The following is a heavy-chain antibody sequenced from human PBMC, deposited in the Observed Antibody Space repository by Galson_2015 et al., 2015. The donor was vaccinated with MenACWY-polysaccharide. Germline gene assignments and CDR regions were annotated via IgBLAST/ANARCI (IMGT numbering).Heavy chain of an antibody. V-gene: IGHV3-7*01. Sequence: SLRLSCAVSGFTFKNYWMRWVRQAPGQGLEWVANIKKDGSEKHCVDFVKGRFTISRDNGRSSLYLQMNGLRAEDTAVYYCARGHYGMDVWGQGTTVIVS. J-gene: IGHJ6*02. CDR2: IKKDGSEK. CDR1: GFTFKNYW. CDR3: ARGHYGMDV.